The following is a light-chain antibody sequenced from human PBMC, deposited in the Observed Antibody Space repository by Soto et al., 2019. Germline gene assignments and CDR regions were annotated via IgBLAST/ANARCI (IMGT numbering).Light chain of an antibody. V-gene: IGKV4-1*01. CDR3: LQYYSTLHT. J-gene: IGKJ2*01. CDR1: QSVLYSSNNKNY. Sequence: DIVMTQSPDSLAVSLGERATINCKSSQSVLYSSNNKNYLAWYQQKPGQPPNLLIYWASTRESGVPDRFSGSGSGTDFALTISSLQAEDVAVYYCLQYYSTLHTFGQGTKLEIK. CDR2: WAS.